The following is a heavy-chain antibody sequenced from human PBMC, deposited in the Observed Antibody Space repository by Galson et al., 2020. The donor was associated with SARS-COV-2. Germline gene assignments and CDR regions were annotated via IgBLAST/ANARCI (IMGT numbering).Heavy chain of an antibody. CDR2: ISYDGTTN. Sequence: GGSLRLSCAASGFNFTNYAMHWARQVPGKGLEWVAVISYDGTTNHHADSVKRRSTISSDNSKNTIHLQMNSLRGEDTAVYYCARDGYSSGWYLGDFDSWGQGTLVTVSS. J-gene: IGHJ4*02. D-gene: IGHD6-19*01. V-gene: IGHV3-30-3*01. CDR1: GFNFTNYA. CDR3: ARDGYSSGWYLGDFDS.